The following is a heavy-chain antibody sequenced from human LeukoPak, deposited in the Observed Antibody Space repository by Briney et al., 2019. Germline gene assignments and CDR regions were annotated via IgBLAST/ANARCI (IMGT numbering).Heavy chain of an antibody. CDR1: GFTFSSHD. CDR2: IIYDGSNK. Sequence: GGSLRLSCSASGFTFSSHDMHWVRQAPGKGLEWVAGIIYDGSNKYYADSVKGRITISRDNSKNTLYLQMNNLRAEDTAVYYCAKGSYYFDYWGQGALVTVSS. J-gene: IGHJ4*02. V-gene: IGHV3-30*02. CDR3: AKGSYYFDY.